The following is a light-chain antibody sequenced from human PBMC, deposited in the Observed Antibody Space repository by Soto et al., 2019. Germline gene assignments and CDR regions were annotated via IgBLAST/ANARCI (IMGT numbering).Light chain of an antibody. CDR2: GAS. Sequence: EIVLTQSPGTLSLSPGERATLSCRASQSVDNGYLAWYQQKPGQAPRLPIYGASTRATGIPARFSGSGSGTEFTLTISSLQSEDFAVYYCQQYNNWPPITFGQGTRLEIK. CDR3: QQYNNWPPIT. CDR1: QSVDNGY. J-gene: IGKJ5*01. V-gene: IGKV3-15*01.